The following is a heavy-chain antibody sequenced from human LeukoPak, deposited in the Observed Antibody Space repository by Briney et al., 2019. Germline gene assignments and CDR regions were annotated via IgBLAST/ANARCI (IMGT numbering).Heavy chain of an antibody. V-gene: IGHV5-51*01. D-gene: IGHD2-2*01. CDR1: GYSFTSYW. CDR3: ARSCRYCSSISWSSDAFDI. CDR2: IYPGDSDT. Sequence: HGESLKISCKGSGYSFTSYWIGWVRQMPGKGLEWMGIIYPGDSDTRYSPSFQGQVTISADKSISTAYLQWSSLKASDTAMYYCARSCRYCSSISWSSDAFDIWGQGTMVTVSS. J-gene: IGHJ3*02.